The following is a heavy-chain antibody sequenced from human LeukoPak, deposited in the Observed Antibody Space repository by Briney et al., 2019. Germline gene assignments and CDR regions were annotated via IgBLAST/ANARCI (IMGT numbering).Heavy chain of an antibody. D-gene: IGHD2-2*02. CDR1: GFTFSRPW. Sequence: PGGSLRLSCAASGFTFSRPWMAWVRQAPGKGLEWVANIKPDGSEKNYVVSVKGRFTISRDNAKNSLHLQMNSLRAEDTAVYYCAREYCSSTTCYTALDVWGKGTTVTVSS. CDR3: AREYCSSTTCYTALDV. J-gene: IGHJ6*04. CDR2: IKPDGSEK. V-gene: IGHV3-7*01.